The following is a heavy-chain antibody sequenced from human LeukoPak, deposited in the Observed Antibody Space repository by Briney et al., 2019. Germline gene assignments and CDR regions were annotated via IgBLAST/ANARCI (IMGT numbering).Heavy chain of an antibody. CDR1: GFTFSSYA. V-gene: IGHV3-23*01. J-gene: IGHJ4*02. CDR3: ARDSPLNYYDSSGYYLVY. D-gene: IGHD3-22*01. Sequence: GGSLRLSCAASGFTFSSYAMSWVRQAPGKGLEWVSAISGSGGSTYYADSVKGRFTISRDNSKNTLYLQMNSLRAEDTAVYYCARDSPLNYYDSSGYYLVYWGQGTLVTVSS. CDR2: ISGSGGST.